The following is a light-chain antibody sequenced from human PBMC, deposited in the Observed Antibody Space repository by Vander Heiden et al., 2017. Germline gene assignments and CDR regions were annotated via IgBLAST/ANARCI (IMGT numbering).Light chain of an antibody. V-gene: IGKV1-5*03. J-gene: IGKJ5*01. Sequence: IQMTQSPSTLSASVGDRVTITCRASQSFSTWLAWYQQKPGKAPKLLIYKASTLESGVPSRFSGSGSGTEFTLTISSLQPDDFATYYCQQYDTYPITFGQGTRLEIK. CDR2: KAS. CDR1: QSFSTW. CDR3: QQYDTYPIT.